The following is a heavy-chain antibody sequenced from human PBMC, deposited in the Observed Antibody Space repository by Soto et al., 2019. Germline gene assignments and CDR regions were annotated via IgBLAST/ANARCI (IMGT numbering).Heavy chain of an antibody. J-gene: IGHJ4*02. CDR1: GFTFISTP. CDR2: FRESGGTT. V-gene: IGHV3-23*01. CDR3: AKESHWAIISPTHDS. D-gene: IGHD2-2*01. Sequence: GGSLRLSCAASGFTFISTPMSWVRQAPGKGLEWVSTFRESGGTTHYADSVKGRFTISRDTSKNMLYLQMDSLRAEDTAIYYCAKESHWAIISPTHDSWGQGTLVTVLL.